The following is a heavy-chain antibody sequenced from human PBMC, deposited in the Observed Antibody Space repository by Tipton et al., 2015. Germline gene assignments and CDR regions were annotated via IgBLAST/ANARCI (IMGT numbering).Heavy chain of an antibody. CDR2: VNPNSGNA. CDR3: ATNGVRRYFQH. J-gene: IGHJ1*01. D-gene: IGHD2-8*01. V-gene: IGHV1-8*01. CDR1: AYSFTSYD. Sequence: QVQLVQSGAEVKKPGASVKISCKASAYSFTSYDINWVRQATGQGLEWMGWVNPNSGNAGYAQKFQGRVKMTRNTSTSTAYIELSSLRSEDTAIYYCATNGVRRYFQHWGQGTLVIVSS.